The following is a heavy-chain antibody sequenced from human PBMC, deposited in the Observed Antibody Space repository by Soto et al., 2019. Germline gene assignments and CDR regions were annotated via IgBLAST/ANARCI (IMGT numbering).Heavy chain of an antibody. Sequence: QVQLQESGPGLVKPSQTLSLTCTVSGGSISSGDYYWSWIRQPPGKGLEWIGYIYYSGSTYYNPALTSRVTISEDTSKNQFSLKLSSVTAADTAVYYCARERPDGARLDPWGQGTLVTVSS. D-gene: IGHD6-6*01. V-gene: IGHV4-30-4*01. CDR2: IYYSGST. CDR3: ARERPDGARLDP. CDR1: GGSISSGDYY. J-gene: IGHJ5*02.